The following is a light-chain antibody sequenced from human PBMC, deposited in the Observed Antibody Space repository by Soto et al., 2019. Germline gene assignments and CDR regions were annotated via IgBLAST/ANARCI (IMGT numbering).Light chain of an antibody. CDR1: QTILYNSNNHNY. J-gene: IGKJ4*01. Sequence: IVMTQSPDSLAVSLGERATLNCKSSQTILYNSNNHNYLAWYQQKPGQPLKLLIYWASTRQSGDPDRFSGSGSGTDFTLTISILQAEDVAVYCCQQYYWPPNSFGGGTKVDIK. CDR2: WAS. CDR3: QQYYWPPNS. V-gene: IGKV4-1*01.